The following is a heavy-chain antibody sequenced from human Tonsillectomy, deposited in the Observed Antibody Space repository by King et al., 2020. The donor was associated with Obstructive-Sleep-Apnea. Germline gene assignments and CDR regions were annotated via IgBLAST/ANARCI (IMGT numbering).Heavy chain of an antibody. CDR2: ISGSGGST. CDR3: AKPYYDFWSGYSESWFNL. Sequence: VQLVESGGGLVQPGGSLRLSCAASGFTFSNYAMYWVRQAPGKGLEWVSSISGSGGSTNYADSVKGRFTMSRDSSKNTLYLQMNSLRAEYTAVYYCAKPYYDFWSGYSESWFNLWGQGTLVAVSS. J-gene: IGHJ5*02. V-gene: IGHV3-23*04. CDR1: GFTFSNYA. D-gene: IGHD3-3*01.